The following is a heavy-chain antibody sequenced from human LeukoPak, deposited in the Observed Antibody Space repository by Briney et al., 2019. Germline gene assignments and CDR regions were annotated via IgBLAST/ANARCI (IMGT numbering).Heavy chain of an antibody. J-gene: IGHJ6*03. CDR1: GFTFSSYS. CDR3: AKEWELRVKYYYYYMDV. CDR2: ISSSSSYI. Sequence: GGSLRLSCAASGFTFSSYSMNWVRQAPGKGLEWVSSISSSSSYIYYADSVKGRFTISRDNAKNSLYLQMNSLRAEDTAVYYCAKEWELRVKYYYYYMDVWGKGTTVTVSS. D-gene: IGHD1-26*01. V-gene: IGHV3-21*01.